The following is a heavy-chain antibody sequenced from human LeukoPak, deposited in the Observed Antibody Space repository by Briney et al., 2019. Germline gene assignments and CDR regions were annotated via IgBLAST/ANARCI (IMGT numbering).Heavy chain of an antibody. Sequence: KSSETLSLTCGVYGGSFSGYYWTWIRQPPGKGLEWIGEINHIGNTNYNPSLKSRVTISVDTSKNQFSLKLSSVTAADTAVYYCARVGMDSSGYLYYFDYWGQGTLVTVSS. CDR3: ARVGMDSSGYLYYFDY. V-gene: IGHV4-34*01. J-gene: IGHJ4*02. CDR1: GGSFSGYY. D-gene: IGHD3-22*01. CDR2: INHIGNT.